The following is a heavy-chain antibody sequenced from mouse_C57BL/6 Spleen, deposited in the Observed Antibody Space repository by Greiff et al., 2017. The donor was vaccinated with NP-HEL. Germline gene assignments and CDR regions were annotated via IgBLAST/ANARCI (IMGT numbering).Heavy chain of an antibody. Sequence: EVQLQQSGPELVKPGASVKIPCKASGYTFTDYNMDWVKQSHGKSLEWIGDINPNNGGTIYNQKFKGKATLTVDKSSSTAYMELRSLTSEDTAVYYCARADDYDDHYAMDYWGQGTSVTVSS. CDR3: ARADDYDDHYAMDY. CDR2: INPNNGGT. CDR1: GYTFTDYN. J-gene: IGHJ4*01. V-gene: IGHV1-18*01. D-gene: IGHD2-4*01.